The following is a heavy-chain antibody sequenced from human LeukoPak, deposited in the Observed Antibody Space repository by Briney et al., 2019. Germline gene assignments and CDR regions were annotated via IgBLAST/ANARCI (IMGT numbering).Heavy chain of an antibody. J-gene: IGHJ5*02. CDR2: IYCSGST. CDR3: ARDDGGGSFDP. CDR1: GGSISSSSYY. V-gene: IGHV4-61*01. D-gene: IGHD3-16*01. Sequence: ASETLSLTCTVSGGSISSSSYYWGWIRQPPGKGLEWIGYIYCSGSTNYNPSLKSRVTISVDTSKNQFSLKLSSVTAADTAVYYCARDDGGGSFDPWGQGTLVTVSS.